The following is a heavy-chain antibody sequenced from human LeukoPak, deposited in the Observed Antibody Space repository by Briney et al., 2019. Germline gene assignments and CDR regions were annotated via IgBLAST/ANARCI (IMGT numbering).Heavy chain of an antibody. D-gene: IGHD2/OR15-2a*01. J-gene: IGHJ4*02. V-gene: IGHV3-7*05. CDR2: IKQDGSQE. Sequence: PGGSLRLSCTASGFTFSGYWMTWVRQAPPKELEWVANIKQDGSQEEYVDSVKGRFTISRDNSENTLYLQMNSLRAEDTAVYYCARDEYKADAYWGQGTLVTASS. CDR1: GFTFSGYW. CDR3: ARDEYKADAY.